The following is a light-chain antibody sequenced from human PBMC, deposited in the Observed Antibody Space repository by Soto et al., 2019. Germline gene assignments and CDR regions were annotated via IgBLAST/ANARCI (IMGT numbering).Light chain of an antibody. V-gene: IGLV1-40*01. Sequence: QSVLTHPPSVSGAPGQRVTMSCSGSSSNIGAGYDVHWYQHLPGTAPKLLIYANNNRPSGVPDRFSGSKSGTSASLAITGLQAEDEADYYCQSYDSSLSGSEVFGTGTKVTV. CDR2: ANN. CDR3: QSYDSSLSGSEV. J-gene: IGLJ1*01. CDR1: SSNIGAGYD.